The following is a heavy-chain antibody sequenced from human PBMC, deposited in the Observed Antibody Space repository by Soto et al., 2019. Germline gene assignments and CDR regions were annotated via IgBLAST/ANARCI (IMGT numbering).Heavy chain of an antibody. CDR1: GFPFSTSW. CDR2: INQDGSET. J-gene: IGHJ4*02. Sequence: ELQLVESGGSLVQPGGALRLSCATPGFPFSTSWMTWVRQAPGKGLEWVANINQDGSETNYVESVKGRFTISRDNGQNSVYLQMNSLRVEDTAMYYCARDADWGQGTLVTVSS. CDR3: ARDAD. V-gene: IGHV3-7*01.